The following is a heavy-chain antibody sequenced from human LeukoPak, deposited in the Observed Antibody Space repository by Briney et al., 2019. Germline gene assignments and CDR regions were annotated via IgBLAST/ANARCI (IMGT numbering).Heavy chain of an antibody. J-gene: IGHJ4*02. CDR1: GFTFSSYA. D-gene: IGHD6-19*01. CDR2: ISGSGGST. CDR3: AKDTAVAGRALFDY. Sequence: GGSLRLSCAASGFTFSSYAMSWVRQAPGKGLEWVSAISGSGGSTYYADSVKGRFTISRDNSKNTLYLQMDSLRAEDTAVYYCAKDTAVAGRALFDYWGQGTLVTVSS. V-gene: IGHV3-23*01.